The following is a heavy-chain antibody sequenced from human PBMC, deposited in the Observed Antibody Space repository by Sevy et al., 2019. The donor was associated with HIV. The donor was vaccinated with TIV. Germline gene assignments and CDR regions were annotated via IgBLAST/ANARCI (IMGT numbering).Heavy chain of an antibody. CDR2: IGTAGDT. Sequence: GGSLRLSCAASGFTFSSYDMHWVRQATGKGLEWVSAIGTAGDTYYPGSVKGRFTISRENAKNTLYLQMNSLRAGDTAVYYCARGSQPHYFDYWGQGTLVTVSS. J-gene: IGHJ4*02. CDR3: ARGSQPHYFDY. CDR1: GFTFSSYD. V-gene: IGHV3-13*01.